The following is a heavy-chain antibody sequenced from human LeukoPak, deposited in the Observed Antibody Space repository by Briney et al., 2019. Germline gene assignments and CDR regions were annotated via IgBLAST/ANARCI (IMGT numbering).Heavy chain of an antibody. J-gene: IGHJ4*02. CDR1: GYTFTGYY. CDR3: ARSSLRYFDWLPNFDY. D-gene: IGHD3-9*01. V-gene: IGHV1-2*02. CDR2: VNPNSGGT. Sequence: ASVKVSCKASGYTFTGYYMRWVRQAPGQGLEWMGWVNPNSGGTNYAQKFQGRVTMTRDTSISTAYMELSRLRSDDTAVYYCARSSLRYFDWLPNFDYWGQGTLVTVSS.